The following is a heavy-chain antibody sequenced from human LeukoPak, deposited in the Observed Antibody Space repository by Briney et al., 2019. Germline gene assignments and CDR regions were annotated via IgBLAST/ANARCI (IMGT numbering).Heavy chain of an antibody. J-gene: IGHJ6*03. CDR1: GYTFTGYY. CDR3: ARDVRGSYYYYYYMDV. V-gene: IGHV1-2*06. D-gene: IGHD1-26*01. CDR2: ISPNSGAT. Sequence: GASVKVSCKASGYTFTGYYMHWVRQAPGQGLEWMGRISPNSGATNYAQKFQGRVTMTRDTSISTAYMELSRLRSDDMAVYYCARDVRGSYYYYYYMDVWGKGTTVTVSS.